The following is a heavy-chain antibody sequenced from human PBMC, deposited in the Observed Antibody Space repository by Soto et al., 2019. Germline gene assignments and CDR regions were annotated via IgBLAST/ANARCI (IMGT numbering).Heavy chain of an antibody. V-gene: IGHV1-18*04. CDR2: INTRDGNT. D-gene: IGHD2-21*02. CDR3: AREFAGCGGDGGGLGGLDI. CDR1: GYNFLKYG. Sequence: QALLVQSGTEVVKPGASLKVSCKASGYNFLKYGIFWARQAPGQRPEWMGWINTRDGNTNYARNVRDRVTMTTDKATNTVHMGLRGLRADETAVYYCAREFAGCGGDGGGLGGLDIWGQGTVVIVSS. J-gene: IGHJ3*02.